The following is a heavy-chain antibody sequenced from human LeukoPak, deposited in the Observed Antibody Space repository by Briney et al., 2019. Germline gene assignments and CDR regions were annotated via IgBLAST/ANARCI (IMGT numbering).Heavy chain of an antibody. Sequence: ASVKVSCKASGYTFTGYYMHWVRQAPGQGLEWMGWISAYNGNTNYAQKLQGRVTMTTDTSTSTAYMELSRLRSDDTAVYYCARDGTYYYDSSGYWPPDYWGQGTLVTVSS. D-gene: IGHD3-22*01. CDR3: ARDGTYYYDSSGYWPPDY. CDR1: GYTFTGYY. CDR2: ISAYNGNT. V-gene: IGHV1-18*04. J-gene: IGHJ4*02.